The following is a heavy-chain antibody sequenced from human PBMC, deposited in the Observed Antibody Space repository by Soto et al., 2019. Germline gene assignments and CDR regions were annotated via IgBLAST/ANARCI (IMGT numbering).Heavy chain of an antibody. D-gene: IGHD1-26*01. Sequence: SVKVSCKASGGTPNTYTINWVRQAPGRRLEWVGQIVPMYDSVNYAENFQGRVTITADKSTKTSYMDLTSLRSEDTALYFCAAWRHYSGSYCFDYWGQESLGTVAS. CDR3: AAWRHYSGSYCFDY. CDR2: IVPMYDSV. CDR1: GGTPNTYT. J-gene: IGHJ4*02. V-gene: IGHV1-69*06.